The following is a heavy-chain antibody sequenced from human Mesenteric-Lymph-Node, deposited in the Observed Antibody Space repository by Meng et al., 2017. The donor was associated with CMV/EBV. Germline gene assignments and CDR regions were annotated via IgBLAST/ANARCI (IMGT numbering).Heavy chain of an antibody. V-gene: IGHV3-74*01. J-gene: IGHJ4*02. CDR1: GFTFTSHS. Sequence: GESLKISCAASGFTFTSHSMHWVRQAPGKGLVWVSRINRDGSSTNYADSVKGRFTISRDNAKNTLYLQMNSLRAEDTAVYYCARLSPSGHYNFDYWGQGTLVTVSS. CDR2: INRDGSST. CDR3: ARLSPSGHYNFDY. D-gene: IGHD3-3*01.